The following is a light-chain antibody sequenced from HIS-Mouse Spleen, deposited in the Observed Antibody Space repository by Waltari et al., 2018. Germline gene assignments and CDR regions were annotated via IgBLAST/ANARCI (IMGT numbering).Light chain of an antibody. V-gene: IGLV2-23*01. J-gene: IGLJ3*02. CDR2: EGS. CDR3: CSYAGSSTWV. CDR1: SSDVGSYNL. Sequence: QSALTQPASVSGSPGQSITISCTGTSSDVGSYNLVSWYQQHPGKAPKLIIYEGSKRPSGVSNRFSGYKSGNTASLTISGLQTEDEADYSCCSYAGSSTWVFGGGTKLTVL.